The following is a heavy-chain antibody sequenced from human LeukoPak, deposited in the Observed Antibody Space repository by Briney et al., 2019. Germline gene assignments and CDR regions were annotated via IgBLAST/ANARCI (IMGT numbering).Heavy chain of an antibody. J-gene: IGHJ6*02. V-gene: IGHV4-34*01. Sequence: NTSETLSLTCAVYGGSFSGYYWSWIRQPPGKGLEWIGEINHSGSTNYNPSLKSRVTISVDTSKNQFSLKLSSVTAADTAVYYCARGPRSYGMDAWGQGTTVTVSS. CDR3: ARGPRSYGMDA. CDR1: GGSFSGYY. CDR2: INHSGST.